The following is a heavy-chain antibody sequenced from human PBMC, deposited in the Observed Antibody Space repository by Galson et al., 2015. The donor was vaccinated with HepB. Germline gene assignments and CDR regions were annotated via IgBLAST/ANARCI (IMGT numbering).Heavy chain of an antibody. CDR1: GGTFSSYA. CDR3: ARGGDVGATDYYGMDV. CDR2: IIPIFGTA. D-gene: IGHD1-26*01. J-gene: IGHJ6*02. V-gene: IGHV1-69*13. Sequence: SVKVSCKASGGTFSSYAISWVRQAPGQGLEWMGGIIPIFGTANYAQKFQGRVTITADESTSTAYMELSSLRSEDTAVYYCARGGDVGATDYYGMDVWGQGTTVTVSS.